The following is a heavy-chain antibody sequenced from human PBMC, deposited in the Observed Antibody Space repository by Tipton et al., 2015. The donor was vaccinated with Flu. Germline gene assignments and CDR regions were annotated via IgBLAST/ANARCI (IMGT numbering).Heavy chain of an antibody. D-gene: IGHD6-19*01. CDR3: ARDVGSGWTN. CDR2: IHTSGST. V-gene: IGHV4-61*02. Sequence: LRLSCTVSGGSITSGSYYWSWIRQTAGKGLEWIGRIHTSGSTNYNPSLKSRVTISVDTSKNLLSLKLSSVTAADTAVYYCARDVGSGWTNWGQGALVTVSS. J-gene: IGHJ4*02. CDR1: GGSITSGSYY.